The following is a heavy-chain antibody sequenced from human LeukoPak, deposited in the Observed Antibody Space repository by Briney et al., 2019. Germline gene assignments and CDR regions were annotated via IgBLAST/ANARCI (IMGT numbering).Heavy chain of an antibody. J-gene: IGHJ4*02. CDR1: GFTFSSYA. V-gene: IGHV3-64*01. D-gene: IGHD1-26*01. CDR2: ISSNGGST. Sequence: PGGSLRLSCAASGFTFSSYAMHWVRQAPGKGLEYVSAISSNGGSTYYANSVKGRFTISRDNSKNTLYLQMGSLRAEDMAVYYCARDYGIGYSGNYYFDYWGQGTLVTVSS. CDR3: ARDYGIGYSGNYYFDY.